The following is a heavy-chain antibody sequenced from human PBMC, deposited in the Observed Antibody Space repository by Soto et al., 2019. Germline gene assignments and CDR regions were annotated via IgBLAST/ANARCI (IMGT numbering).Heavy chain of an antibody. D-gene: IGHD3-16*01. CDR3: GRRGGKYRPFDI. J-gene: IGHJ3*02. Sequence: PSETLSLTCTVSGGSISSYYWSWIRQPPGKGLEWIGYIYYSGSTNYNPSLKSRVTISVDTSKNQFSLKLSSVTAADTAVYYCGRRGGKYRPFDIWGQGTMVTVSS. V-gene: IGHV4-59*08. CDR1: GGSISSYY. CDR2: IYYSGST.